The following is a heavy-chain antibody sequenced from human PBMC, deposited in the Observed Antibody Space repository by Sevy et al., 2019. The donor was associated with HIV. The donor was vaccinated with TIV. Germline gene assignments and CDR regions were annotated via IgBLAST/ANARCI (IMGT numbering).Heavy chain of an antibody. CDR1: GFIFSNYA. J-gene: IGHJ4*01. Sequence: GGSLRLSCATSGFIFSNYAMHWIRQAPGKGLEWVAVIWYDGTDKYYADSVQGRFTISRDNSKNTLYLQMNSLRVEDTAVYYCARYWGRDGHSIDYWGQEPWSPSPQ. V-gene: IGHV3-33*01. CDR3: ARYWGRDGHSIDY. D-gene: IGHD3-16*01. CDR2: IWYDGTDK.